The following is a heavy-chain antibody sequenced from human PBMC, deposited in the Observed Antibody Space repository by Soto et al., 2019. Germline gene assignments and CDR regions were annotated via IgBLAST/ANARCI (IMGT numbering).Heavy chain of an antibody. CDR2: ISGRGGRA. V-gene: IGHV3-23*01. Sequence: EVQLLESGGVVVQPGGSLRLSCAASGFTFRTYAMIWVRQAPGNGLEWFSSISGRGGRAYYADSVKGRLTISRDNSKNTLYLQATRLSPEDPGVYYCSNACDSNGSESDY. J-gene: IGHJ4*01. CDR3: SNACDSNGSESDY. D-gene: IGHD3-10*01. CDR1: GFTFRTYA.